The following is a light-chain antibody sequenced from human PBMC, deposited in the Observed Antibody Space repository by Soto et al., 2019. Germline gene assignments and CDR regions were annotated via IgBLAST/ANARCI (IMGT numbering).Light chain of an antibody. J-gene: IGKJ2*01. CDR1: RGVLYSSNNKNY. CDR2: WAS. Sequence: DIVVTQSPDSLVGSLGGGATTTSKSSRGVLYSSNNKNYLAWYQKKPGQPPKLLIYWASTRESGVPDRFSGSGSGTDFTLTISSLQAEDVAVYYCQQYYSTPYTFGQGTKLEIK. CDR3: QQYYSTPYT. V-gene: IGKV4-1*01.